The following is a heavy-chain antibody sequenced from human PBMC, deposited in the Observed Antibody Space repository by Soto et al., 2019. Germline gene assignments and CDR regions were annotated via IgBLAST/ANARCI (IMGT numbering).Heavy chain of an antibody. D-gene: IGHD2-21*02. CDR1: GGSISSYY. CDR3: ARQGDSDAFDI. Sequence: SETLSLTCTVSGGSISSYYWSWIRQPPGKGLEWIGYIYYSGSTIYNPSLKSRVTISVDTSKNQFSLKLSSVTAADTAVYYCARQGDSDAFDIWGQGTMVTVSS. V-gene: IGHV4-59*08. J-gene: IGHJ3*02. CDR2: IYYSGST.